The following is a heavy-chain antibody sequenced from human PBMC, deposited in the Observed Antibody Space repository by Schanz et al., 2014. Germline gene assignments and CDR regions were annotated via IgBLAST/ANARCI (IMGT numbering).Heavy chain of an antibody. V-gene: IGHV4-34*01. CDR2: INHSANT. CDR3: TRRHHFRSCPYYFYYMDV. D-gene: IGHD3-3*02. Sequence: QVRLQPWGAGLLKPSETLSLTCAVDGGSFSGYYWSWICQSPDKGLEWIGEINHSANTTYNPSLKSRVTISVDSSKNQFTLMLNSVTAADTAVYYCTRRHHFRSCPYYFYYMDVWGKGTTVTVSS. CDR1: GGSFSGYY. J-gene: IGHJ6*03.